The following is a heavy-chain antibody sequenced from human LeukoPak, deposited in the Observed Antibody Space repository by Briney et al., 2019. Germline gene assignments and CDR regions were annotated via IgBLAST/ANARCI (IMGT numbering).Heavy chain of an antibody. J-gene: IGHJ6*02. CDR3: ASSIVGAESYYYYYGMDV. CDR1: GYIFTSYW. CDR2: IYPGDSDT. Sequence: GESLKISCKGSGYIFTSYWIGWVRQMPGKGLEWMGIIYPGDSDTRYSPSFQGQVTISADKSISTAYLQWSSLKASDTAMYYCASSIVGAESYYYYYGMDVWGQGTTVTVSS. V-gene: IGHV5-51*01. D-gene: IGHD1-26*01.